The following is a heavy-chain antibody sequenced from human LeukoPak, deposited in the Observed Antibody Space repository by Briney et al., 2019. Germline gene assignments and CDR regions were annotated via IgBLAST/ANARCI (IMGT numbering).Heavy chain of an antibody. Sequence: GGSLRLSCAASGFTFSSYGMHWVRQAPGKGLEWVAVIWYDGSNKYYADSVKGRFTISRDNSKNTLYLQMNSLRAEDTAVYYCARDSSSPRRSGSYLKGDAFDIWGQGTMVTVSS. CDR1: GFTFSSYG. J-gene: IGHJ3*02. CDR2: IWYDGSNK. D-gene: IGHD1-26*01. V-gene: IGHV3-33*01. CDR3: ARDSSSPRRSGSYLKGDAFDI.